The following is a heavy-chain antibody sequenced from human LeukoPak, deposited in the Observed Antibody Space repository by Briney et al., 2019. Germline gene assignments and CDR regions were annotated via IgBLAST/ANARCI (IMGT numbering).Heavy chain of an antibody. CDR3: ARDLGGS. V-gene: IGHV1-2*02. J-gene: IGHJ5*02. CDR1: GYTFTGFH. Sequence: GASVKVSCKASGYTFTGFHIHWVRQAPGQGLEWMGWINPDSGGTNYAQKFQDRVIMTRDTSIHTAYMELSRLTSDDTAFYYCARDLGGSWGQGTRVTVSS. CDR2: INPDSGGT. D-gene: IGHD1-26*01.